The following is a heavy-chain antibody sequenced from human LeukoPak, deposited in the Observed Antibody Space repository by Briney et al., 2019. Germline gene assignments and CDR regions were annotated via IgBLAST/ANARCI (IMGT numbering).Heavy chain of an antibody. V-gene: IGHV3-23*01. CDR2: ISDSGGST. D-gene: IGHD1-1*01. J-gene: IGHJ4*02. CDR1: GFTFSTYG. CDR3: ATRDNKHLHYFDH. Sequence: GGSLRLSCAASGFTFSTYGMSWVRQAPGKGLEWVSVISDSGGSTNYADSVNGRFTISRDNSKNTLYLQMNSLRAEDTAVYYCATRDNKHLHYFDHWGQGTLVTVSS.